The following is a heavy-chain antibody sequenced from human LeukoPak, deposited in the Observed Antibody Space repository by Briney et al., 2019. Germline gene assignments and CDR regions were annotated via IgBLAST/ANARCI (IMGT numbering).Heavy chain of an antibody. Sequence: SETLSLTCTVSGGSISSGGYYWSWIRQHPGKGLEWIGYIYYSGSTYYNPSLKSRVTISVDTSKNQFSLKLSSVTAADTAVYYCARRQGTYTLDYGLDVWGQGTTVTVSS. D-gene: IGHD3-16*01. CDR1: GGSISSGGYY. CDR2: IYYSGST. V-gene: IGHV4-31*03. CDR3: ARRQGTYTLDYGLDV. J-gene: IGHJ6*02.